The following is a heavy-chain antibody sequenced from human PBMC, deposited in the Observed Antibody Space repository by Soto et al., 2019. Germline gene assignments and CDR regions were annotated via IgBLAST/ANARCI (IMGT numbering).Heavy chain of an antibody. Sequence: SETLSLTCAVYGGSFSGYYWSWIRQPPGKGLEWIGEINHSGSTNYNPSLKSRVTISVDTSKNQFSLKLSSVTAADTAVYYCARGIPPIVVVPAAPSYYYYMDVWGKGTTVTVSS. J-gene: IGHJ6*03. D-gene: IGHD2-2*01. CDR1: GGSFSGYY. CDR2: INHSGST. V-gene: IGHV4-34*01. CDR3: ARGIPPIVVVPAAPSYYYYMDV.